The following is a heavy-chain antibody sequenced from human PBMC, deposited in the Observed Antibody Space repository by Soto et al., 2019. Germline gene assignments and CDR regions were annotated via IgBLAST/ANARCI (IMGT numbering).Heavy chain of an antibody. CDR3: ARDIFPYYYDSSGYCPDY. Sequence: QVQLVQSGAEVKKPGASVKVSCKASGYTFTSYYMHWVRQAPGQGLEWMGIINPSGGSTSYAQKFQGRVTMTRDTSTSTVYMELSSLRSEDTAVYYCARDIFPYYYDSSGYCPDYWGQGTLVTVSS. CDR1: GYTFTSYY. J-gene: IGHJ4*02. V-gene: IGHV1-46*01. CDR2: INPSGGST. D-gene: IGHD3-22*01.